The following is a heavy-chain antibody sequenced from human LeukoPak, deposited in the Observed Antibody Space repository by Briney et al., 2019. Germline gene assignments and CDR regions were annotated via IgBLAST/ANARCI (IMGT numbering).Heavy chain of an antibody. CDR3: AKAPVTTCRGAFCYPFDY. D-gene: IGHD2-15*01. CDR2: ISYDGSNK. J-gene: IGHJ4*02. V-gene: IGHV3-30*04. CDR1: GFTFSSYA. Sequence: GGSLRLSCAASGFTFSSYAMHWVRQAPGKGLEWVAVISYDGSNKYYADSVKGRFTISRDDSKNTLFLQMNRLRPEDAAVYYCAKAPVTTCRGAFCYPFDYWGLGTLVTVSS.